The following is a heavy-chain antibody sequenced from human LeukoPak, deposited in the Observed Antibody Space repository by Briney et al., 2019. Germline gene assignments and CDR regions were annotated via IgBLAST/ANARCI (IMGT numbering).Heavy chain of an antibody. CDR1: GGSVSSGDSY. Sequence: SQTLSLTCTVSGGSVSSGDSYWNWIRQPPGKGLEWIGEINHSGSTNYNPSLKSRVTISVDTSKNQFSLKLSSVTAADTAVYYCAPALYYGMDVWGQGTTVTVSS. V-gene: IGHV4-30-4*08. J-gene: IGHJ6*02. D-gene: IGHD2-2*01. CDR3: APALYYGMDV. CDR2: INHSGST.